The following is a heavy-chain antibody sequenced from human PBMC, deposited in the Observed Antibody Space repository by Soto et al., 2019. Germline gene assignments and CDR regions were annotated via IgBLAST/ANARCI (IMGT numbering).Heavy chain of an antibody. CDR2: ISSSSSTI. CDR3: ARDNPRSSGWDV. Sequence: EVQLVESGGGLVQPGGSLRLSCEASGFTLSSYSMNWARQAPGQGLEWVSYISSSSSTIYYAGSVKGRFTISRDNAKNSLYLQMNSLRDEDTAVYYCARDNPRSSGWDVWGQGTTVTVSS. CDR1: GFTLSSYS. J-gene: IGHJ6*02. V-gene: IGHV3-48*02.